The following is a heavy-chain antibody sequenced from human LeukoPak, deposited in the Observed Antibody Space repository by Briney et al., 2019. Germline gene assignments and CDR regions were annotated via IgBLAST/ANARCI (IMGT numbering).Heavy chain of an antibody. Sequence: SVKVSCKASGGTFSSYAISWVRQAPGQGLEWMGGIIPIFGTANYAQKFQGRVTITADESTSTAYMELSSLRSEDTAVYYCARDPIAVAGAEYFQHWGQGTLVTVSS. CDR1: GGTFSSYA. CDR2: IIPIFGTA. J-gene: IGHJ1*01. D-gene: IGHD6-19*01. V-gene: IGHV1-69*01. CDR3: ARDPIAVAGAEYFQH.